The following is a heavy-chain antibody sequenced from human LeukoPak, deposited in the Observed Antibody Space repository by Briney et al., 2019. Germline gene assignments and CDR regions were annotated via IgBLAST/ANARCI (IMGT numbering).Heavy chain of an antibody. Sequence: PGGSLRLSCAASGFTFSSYWMSWVRQAPGKGLEWVANIKQDGSEKYYVDSVKGRFTISRDNAKNSLYLQMNSLRAEDTAVYYCASPTTTGGKGHFDYWGQGTLVTVSS. CDR3: ASPTTTGGKGHFDY. D-gene: IGHD2-8*02. J-gene: IGHJ4*02. CDR2: IKQDGSEK. V-gene: IGHV3-7*01. CDR1: GFTFSSYW.